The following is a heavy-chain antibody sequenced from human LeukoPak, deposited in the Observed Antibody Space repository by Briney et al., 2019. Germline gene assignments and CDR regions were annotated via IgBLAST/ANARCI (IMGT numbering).Heavy chain of an antibody. J-gene: IGHJ3*02. CDR1: RFTFSVYY. V-gene: IGHV3-11*04. CDR3: ARDSIVNGAFEI. D-gene: IGHD2/OR15-2a*01. CDR2: ISSGGGSTT. Sequence: GGSLRLSCAASRFTFSVYYMSWIRQAPGKGLEWVSYISSGGGSTTNYPDSVRGRFTISRDNAKNSLYLQMNNLRAEDTAFYYCARDSIVNGAFEIWGQGTVVTVSS.